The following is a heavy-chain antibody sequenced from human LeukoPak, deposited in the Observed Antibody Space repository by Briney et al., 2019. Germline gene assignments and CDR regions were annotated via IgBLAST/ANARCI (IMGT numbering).Heavy chain of an antibody. V-gene: IGHV3-7*03. Sequence: GGSLRLSCVASGFTFSSYGMTWVRQAPGKGLEWVANIKQDGSEKYYVDSVKGRFTISRDNAKNSLYLQMNSLRAEDTAVYYCARVRAVAGRQENFDYWGQGTLVTVSS. CDR3: ARVRAVAGRQENFDY. D-gene: IGHD6-19*01. J-gene: IGHJ4*02. CDR2: IKQDGSEK. CDR1: GFTFSSYG.